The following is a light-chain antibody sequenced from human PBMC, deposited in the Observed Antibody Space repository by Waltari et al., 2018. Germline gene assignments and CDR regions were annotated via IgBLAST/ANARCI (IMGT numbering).Light chain of an antibody. CDR3: CSYAGSYTWV. V-gene: IGLV2-11*01. CDR2: DVV. J-gene: IGLJ3*02. Sequence: QSALTQPRSVSGSPGQSVTIPCTLTSTDVGPSNYFSWYQQPPAKAPKLMIYDVVKRPSGVPDRFSGSKYGNTASLTISGLQAEDEADYYCCSYAGSYTWVFGGGTKLTVL. CDR1: STDVGPSNY.